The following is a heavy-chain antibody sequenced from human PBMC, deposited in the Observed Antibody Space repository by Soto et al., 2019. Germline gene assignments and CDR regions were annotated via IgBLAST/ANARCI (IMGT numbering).Heavy chain of an antibody. CDR2: LSSGGST. Sequence: EVQLVESGGGLVQPGGSLRLSCAASGFSVISNSMSWVRQAPGKGLEWVSILSSGGSTDYADSVKDRFTISRDNSKDILYLEMNSLRVEDTAVYYCARVSSGSWKFIDHWGQGTLVTVSS. D-gene: IGHD2-15*01. J-gene: IGHJ4*02. V-gene: IGHV3-66*01. CDR1: GFSVISNS. CDR3: ARVSSGSWKFIDH.